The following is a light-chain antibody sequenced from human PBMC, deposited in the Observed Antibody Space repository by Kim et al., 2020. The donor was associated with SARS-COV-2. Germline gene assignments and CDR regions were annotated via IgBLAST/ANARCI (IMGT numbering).Light chain of an antibody. CDR3: SSYTTSSTPYV. CDR2: DVS. V-gene: IGLV2-14*03. Sequence: QSALTQPASVSGSPGQSITMSCTGTSSDVGGYNYVSWYQQHPGKAPKLMIYDVSNRPSGVSNRFSGSKSGNTASLTISGLRAEDEADYYCSSYTTSSTPYVFGTGTKVTVL. CDR1: SSDVGGYNY. J-gene: IGLJ1*01.